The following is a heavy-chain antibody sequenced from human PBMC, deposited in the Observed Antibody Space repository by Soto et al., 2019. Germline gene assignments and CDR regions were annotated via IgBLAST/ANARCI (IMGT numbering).Heavy chain of an antibody. J-gene: IGHJ5*02. CDR1: GFSLSNAGLG. V-gene: IGHV2-26*04. D-gene: IGHD6-13*01. CDR2: IFSNDEK. CDR3: ASTYSTSWYWFDP. Sequence: QVTVKESGPVLVKPTETLTLTCTVSGFSLSNAGLGVSWIRQPPGKALEWLAHIFSNDEKSYSTSLKSRLTISKDTSKSQVVLTMPNMDHVDTATYYCASTYSTSWYWFDPWGQGTLVTVSS.